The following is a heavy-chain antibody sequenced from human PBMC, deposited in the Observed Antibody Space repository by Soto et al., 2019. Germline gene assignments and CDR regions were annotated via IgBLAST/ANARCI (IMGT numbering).Heavy chain of an antibody. Sequence: QVHLVQSGTEVKKPGASVKVSCKASGYTFTNYGIGWARQAPGQGPEWMGWISNNNYNTKYAQNFQGRLTLTTDTSTTTAYMELRSLRADDAAVYYCAHENVNFPRGPFEYWGQGTLVVVSS. CDR2: ISNNNYNT. CDR3: AHENVNFPRGPFEY. J-gene: IGHJ4*02. V-gene: IGHV1-18*01. D-gene: IGHD3-10*01. CDR1: GYTFTNYG.